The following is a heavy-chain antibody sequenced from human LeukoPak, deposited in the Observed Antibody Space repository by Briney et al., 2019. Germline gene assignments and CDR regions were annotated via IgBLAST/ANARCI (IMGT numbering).Heavy chain of an antibody. CDR2: INHSGST. CDR1: GGSFSGYY. D-gene: IGHD2-15*01. Sequence: SETLSLTCAVYGGSFSGYYWSWIRQPPGKGLEWIGEINHSGSTNYNPSLKSRVTISVDTSKNQFSLKLSSVTAADTAVYYCATKLGYVWYFDLWGRGTLVTVSS. J-gene: IGHJ2*01. V-gene: IGHV4-34*01. CDR3: ATKLGYVWYFDL.